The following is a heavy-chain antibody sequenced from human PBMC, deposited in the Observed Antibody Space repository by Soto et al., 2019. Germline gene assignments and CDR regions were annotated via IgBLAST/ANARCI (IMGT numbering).Heavy chain of an antibody. CDR1: GFTFSSYS. CDR3: ARNYGSGSIRGMWY. V-gene: IGHV3-21*01. D-gene: IGHD3-10*01. Sequence: EVQLVESGGGLVKPGGSLRLSCAASGFTFSSYSMNWVRQAPGKGLEWVSSVSSSSSYIYYADSVKGRFTISRDNAKNSLYLQMNSLRAEDTAVYYCARNYGSGSIRGMWYWGQGTLVTVSS. J-gene: IGHJ4*02. CDR2: VSSSSSYI.